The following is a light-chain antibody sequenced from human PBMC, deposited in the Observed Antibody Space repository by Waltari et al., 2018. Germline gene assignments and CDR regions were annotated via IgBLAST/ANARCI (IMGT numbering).Light chain of an antibody. CDR3: QQYGSSRWT. V-gene: IGKV3-20*01. Sequence: EIVLTQSPGTLSLSPGERATPSCRASQSVSSSYLAGYQQKPGQAPRLLIYGASSRATGIPDRFSGSGSGTDFTLTISRLEPEDFAVYYCQQYGSSRWTFGQGTKVEIK. CDR1: QSVSSSY. J-gene: IGKJ1*01. CDR2: GAS.